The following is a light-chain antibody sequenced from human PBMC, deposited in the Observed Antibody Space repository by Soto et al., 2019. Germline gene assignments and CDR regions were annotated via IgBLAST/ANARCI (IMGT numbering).Light chain of an antibody. CDR3: CSYAGSNTYV. CDR1: SSDVGNYNL. V-gene: IGLV2-23*01. Sequence: QSALTQPASVSGSPGQSITISCTGTSSDVGNYNLVSWYQHYPGKAPKLIIYEDYKRPSGVSIRFSGSKSGNTASLTISGLQAEDEADYHCCSYAGSNTYVFGTGTKLTVL. J-gene: IGLJ1*01. CDR2: EDY.